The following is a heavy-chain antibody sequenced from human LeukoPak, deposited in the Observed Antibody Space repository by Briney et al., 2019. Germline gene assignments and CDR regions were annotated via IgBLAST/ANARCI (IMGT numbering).Heavy chain of an antibody. CDR3: ARAGAVVDNWFDP. CDR2: ISGYNGKT. Sequence: ASVKVSCKASGYTFNTYGITWVRQAPGQGLEWMGWISGYNGKTRYAQKLQDRVTMATDTSTTTAYMELRSLTSDDTAVYYCARAGAVVDNWFDPWGQGTLVTVSA. CDR1: GYTFNTYG. J-gene: IGHJ5*02. D-gene: IGHD2-15*01. V-gene: IGHV1-18*01.